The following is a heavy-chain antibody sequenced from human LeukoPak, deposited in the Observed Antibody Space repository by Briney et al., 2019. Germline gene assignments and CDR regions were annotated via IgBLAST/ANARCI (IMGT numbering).Heavy chain of an antibody. J-gene: IGHJ4*02. V-gene: IGHV4-34*01. D-gene: IGHD3-22*01. CDR2: INHSGST. Sequence: SETLSLTCAVYGGSFSGYYWSWIRQPPGKGLEWIGEINHSGSTNYNPSLKSRVTISVDTSKNQFSLKLSSVTAADTAVYYRARANYYDSSGYYFDYWGQGTLVTVSS. CDR3: ARANYYDSSGYYFDY. CDR1: GGSFSGYY.